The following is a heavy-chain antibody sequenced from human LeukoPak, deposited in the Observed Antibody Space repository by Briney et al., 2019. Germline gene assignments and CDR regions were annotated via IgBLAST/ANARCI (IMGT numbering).Heavy chain of an antibody. D-gene: IGHD5-18*01. CDR3: ARDTAMERGPGWSDP. CDR2: ISAYNGNT. Sequence: ASVKVSCKASGYTFTSYGISWVRQAPGQGLEWMGWISAYNGNTNYAQKLQGRVTMTTDTSTSTAYMELRSLRSDDTAVYYCARDTAMERGPGWSDPWGQGTLATVSS. J-gene: IGHJ5*02. CDR1: GYTFTSYG. V-gene: IGHV1-18*01.